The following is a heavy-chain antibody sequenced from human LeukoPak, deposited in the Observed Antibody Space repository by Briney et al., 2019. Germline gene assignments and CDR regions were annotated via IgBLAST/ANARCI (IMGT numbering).Heavy chain of an antibody. D-gene: IGHD2-2*01. V-gene: IGHV3-23*01. CDR1: GFTCSSYA. CDR3: AKDIRYCSSTSCYYYYYMDV. CDR2: ISGSGGST. J-gene: IGHJ6*03. Sequence: GGSLRLSCAASGFTCSSYAMSWVRQAPGKGLEWVSAISGSGGSTYYADSVKGRFTISRDNSKNTLYLQINSLRAEDTAVYYCAKDIRYCSSTSCYYYYYMDVWGKGTTVTVSS.